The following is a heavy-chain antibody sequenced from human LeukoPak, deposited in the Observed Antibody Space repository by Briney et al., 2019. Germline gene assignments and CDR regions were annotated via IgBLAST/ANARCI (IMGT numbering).Heavy chain of an antibody. CDR3: AREGATTDDDAFDI. D-gene: IGHD1-26*01. CDR2: IYHSGST. J-gene: IGHJ3*02. V-gene: IGHV4-4*02. CDR1: GGSISSSNW. Sequence: PSETLSLTCAVSGGSISSSNWWSWVRQPPGKGLEWIGEIYHSGSTNYNPSLKSRVTISVDKSKNQFSLKLSSVTAADTAVYYCAREGATTDDDAFDIWGQGTMVTVSS.